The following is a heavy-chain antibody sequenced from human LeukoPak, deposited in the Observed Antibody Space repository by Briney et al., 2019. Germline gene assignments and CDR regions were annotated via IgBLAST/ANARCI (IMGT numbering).Heavy chain of an antibody. V-gene: IGHV1-24*01. CDR2: SDPEDGET. D-gene: IGHD6-13*01. J-gene: IGHJ5*02. CDR1: GYTLTELS. Sequence: ASVKVSCKVSGYTLTELSMHWVRQAPGKGLEWMGGSDPEDGETIYAQKFRGRVTMTEDTSTDTAYMELSSLRSEDTAVYYCATNGEQQLVRDWFDPWGQGTLVTVSS. CDR3: ATNGEQQLVRDWFDP.